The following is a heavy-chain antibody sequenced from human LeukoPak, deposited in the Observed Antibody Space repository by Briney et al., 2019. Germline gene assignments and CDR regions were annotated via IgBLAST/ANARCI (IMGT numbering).Heavy chain of an antibody. CDR2: IYYSGST. CDR1: GGSISSYY. V-gene: IGHV4-59*01. CDR3: ARGGYYYGMDV. Sequence: SATLSLTCTVSGGSISSYYWSWIRQPPGKGLEWIGYIYYSGSTNYNPSLKSRVTISVDTSKNQFSLKLSSVTAADTAVYYCARGGYYYGMDVWGQGTTVTVSS. J-gene: IGHJ6*02. D-gene: IGHD1-26*01.